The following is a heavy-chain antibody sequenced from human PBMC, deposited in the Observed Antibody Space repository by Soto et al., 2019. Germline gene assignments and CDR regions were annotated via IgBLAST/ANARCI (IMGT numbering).Heavy chain of an antibody. CDR1: GGTFSSYA. CDR3: ASVFSYFDWLLLLPAFDI. V-gene: IGHV1-69*01. Sequence: QVQLVQSGAEVKKPGSSLKVSCKASGGTFSSYAISWVRQAPGQGLEWMGGIIPIFGTANYAQKFQVRVTITADDSMSIADLELSSLRIEDMDVYYCASVFSYFDWLLLLPAFDIWGRATMFTVS. CDR2: IIPIFGTA. D-gene: IGHD3-9*01. J-gene: IGHJ3*02.